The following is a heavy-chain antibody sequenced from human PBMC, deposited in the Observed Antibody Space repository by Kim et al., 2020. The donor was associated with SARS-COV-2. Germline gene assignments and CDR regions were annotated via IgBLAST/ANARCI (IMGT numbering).Heavy chain of an antibody. V-gene: IGHV1-69*04. D-gene: IGHD6-6*01. J-gene: IGHJ6*03. CDR2: IIPILGIA. CDR1: GCTFSSYA. CDR3: AAGIGIAARYYYYMDG. Sequence: SVKVSCKASGCTFSSYAMSWVRQAPGQGLEWMGRIIPILGIANYAQKFQGRVTITADKSTSTAYMELSSLRSEDTAVYYCAAGIGIAARYYYYMDGWGKGTTATV.